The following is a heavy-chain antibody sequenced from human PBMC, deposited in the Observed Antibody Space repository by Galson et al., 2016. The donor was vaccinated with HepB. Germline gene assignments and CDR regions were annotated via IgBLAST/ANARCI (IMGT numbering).Heavy chain of an antibody. D-gene: IGHD2-2*01. CDR2: ITGNGGTT. J-gene: IGHJ4*02. Sequence: SLRLSCAASGFNFSSYAMHWVRQAPGKGLQYVSAITGNGGTTYYADSVKGRFTISRDNSENTLYLQMGSLRAEDMAVYYCARDTLSSPWDLDYWGQGTLVTVSS. CDR3: ARDTLSSPWDLDY. CDR1: GFNFSSYA. V-gene: IGHV3-64*02.